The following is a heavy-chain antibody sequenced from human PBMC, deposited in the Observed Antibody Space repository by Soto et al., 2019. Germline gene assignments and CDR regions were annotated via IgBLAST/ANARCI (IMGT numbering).Heavy chain of an antibody. D-gene: IGHD1-1*01. CDR1: GFTFSSYG. CDR3: AKDTGRFKPLPELTLY. V-gene: IGHV3-30*18. CDR2: ISYDGSNK. J-gene: IGHJ4*02. Sequence: GGSLRFSCAASGFTFSSYGMHWVRQAPGKGLEWVAVISYDGSNKYYADSVKGRFTISRDNSKNTLYLQLNSLRAEDTAVYYCAKDTGRFKPLPELTLYWGQGTLVTVSS.